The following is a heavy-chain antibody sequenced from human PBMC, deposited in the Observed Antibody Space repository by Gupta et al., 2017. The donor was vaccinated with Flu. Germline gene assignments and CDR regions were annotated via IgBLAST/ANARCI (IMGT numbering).Heavy chain of an antibody. Sequence: QVQLVQSGAEVKKPGSSVKVSCKASGGTFSSYAISWVRQAPGQGLEWMGGIIPNLGKANYAQKFQGRVTITADESTSTAYMELSSLRSEDTAVYYCAEGRDPESGSYELGKFWGQGTLVTVSS. D-gene: IGHD1-26*01. CDR3: AEGRDPESGSYELGKF. J-gene: IGHJ4*02. CDR2: IIPNLGKA. V-gene: IGHV1-69*01. CDR1: GGTFSSYA.